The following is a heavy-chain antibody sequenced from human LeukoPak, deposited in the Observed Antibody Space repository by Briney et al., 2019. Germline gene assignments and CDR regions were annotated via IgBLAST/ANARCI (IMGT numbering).Heavy chain of an antibody. CDR3: ARVPLWSGTRGMDV. CDR2: INHSGST. V-gene: IGHV4-34*01. CDR1: GGSFSGYY. J-gene: IGHJ6*02. Sequence: SETLSLTCAVYGGSFSGYYWSWIRQPPGKGLEWVGEINHSGSTNYNPSLKSRVTISVDTSKNQFSLKLSSVTAADTAVYYCARVPLWSGTRGMDVWGQGTTVTVSS. D-gene: IGHD3-10*01.